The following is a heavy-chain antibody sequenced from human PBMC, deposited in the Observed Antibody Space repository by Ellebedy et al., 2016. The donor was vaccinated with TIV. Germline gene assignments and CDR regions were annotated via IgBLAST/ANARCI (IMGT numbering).Heavy chain of an antibody. CDR3: ARVDRGLAFDY. J-gene: IGHJ4*02. CDR2: IYSAGTT. V-gene: IGHV3-53*01. D-gene: IGHD3-22*01. Sequence: GESLKISCAVSGFGVSANYLSWVRQAPGKGLEWVSIIYSAGTTYHADSVKGRFTISRDTSKNMVYLQMNSLRAEETAVYYCARVDRGLAFDYWGRGTLVTVSS. CDR1: GFGVSANY.